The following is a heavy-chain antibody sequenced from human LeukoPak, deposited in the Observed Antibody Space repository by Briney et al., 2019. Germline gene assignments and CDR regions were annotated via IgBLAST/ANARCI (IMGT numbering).Heavy chain of an antibody. V-gene: IGHV3-30*04. Sequence: PGRSLRLSCAASGFTFSSYAMHWVRQAPGKGMEWVAVISYDGSNKYYADSVKGRFTISRDNSKNTLYLQMNSLRAEDTAVYYCAWGQLWSLGDYYMDVWGKGTTVTVSS. CDR3: AWGQLWSLGDYYMDV. CDR2: ISYDGSNK. D-gene: IGHD5-18*01. CDR1: GFTFSSYA. J-gene: IGHJ6*03.